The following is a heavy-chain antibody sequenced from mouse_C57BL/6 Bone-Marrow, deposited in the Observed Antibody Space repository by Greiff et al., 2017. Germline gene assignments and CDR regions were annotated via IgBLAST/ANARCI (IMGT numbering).Heavy chain of an antibody. CDR2: IWTGGGT. CDR3: ARNNYYGSSYLYYYAMDY. CDR1: GFSLTSYA. Sequence: VKLQESGPGLVAPSQSLSITCTVSGFSLTSYAISWVRQPPGKGLEWLGVIWTGGGTNYNSALKSRLSISKDNSKSQVFLKMNSLQTDDTARYYCARNNYYGSSYLYYYAMDYWGKGTSVTVSS. D-gene: IGHD1-1*01. V-gene: IGHV2-9-1*01. J-gene: IGHJ4*01.